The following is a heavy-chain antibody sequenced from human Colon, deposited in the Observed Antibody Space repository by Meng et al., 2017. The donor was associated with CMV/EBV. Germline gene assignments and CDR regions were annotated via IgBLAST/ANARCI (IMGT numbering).Heavy chain of an antibody. CDR1: GITFSSYV. D-gene: IGHD3-22*01. J-gene: IGHJ4*02. V-gene: IGHV3-48*03. Sequence: GGSLRLSCAASGITFSSYVMTWVRQAPGKGLEWVSYISSSGSTIYYADSVKGRFTISRDNAKDSLYLQMNSLRADDTAVYYCAKLGNYYDTSGYTIWGQGTPVTVSS. CDR3: AKLGNYYDTSGYTI. CDR2: ISSSGSTI.